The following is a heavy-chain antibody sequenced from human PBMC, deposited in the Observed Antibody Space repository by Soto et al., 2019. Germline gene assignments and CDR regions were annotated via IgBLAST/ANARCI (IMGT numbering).Heavy chain of an antibody. CDR1: GGSISSYY. J-gene: IGHJ5*02. D-gene: IGHD6-19*01. V-gene: IGHV4-59*01. Sequence: SETLSLTCTVSGGSISSYYWSWIRQPPGKGLEWIGYIYYSGSTNYNPSLKSRVTISVDTSKNQFSLKLSSVTAADTAVYYCARKYSSGLNWFDPWGQGTLVTVSS. CDR2: IYYSGST. CDR3: ARKYSSGLNWFDP.